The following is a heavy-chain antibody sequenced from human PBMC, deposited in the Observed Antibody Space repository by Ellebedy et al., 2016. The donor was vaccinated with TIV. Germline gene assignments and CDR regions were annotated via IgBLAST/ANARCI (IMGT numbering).Heavy chain of an antibody. D-gene: IGHD2-21*01. J-gene: IGHJ4*02. CDR1: GFTFRSYA. Sequence: PGGSLRLSCAASGFTFRSYAVYWVRQAPGKGLEWVAVTTSDGSKKYYAESVKGRFTISRDNSKNTLYLQMNSLRAEDTAVYYCARDKEAINLFDYWGQGTLVTVSS. CDR2: TTSDGSKK. CDR3: ARDKEAINLFDY. V-gene: IGHV3-30-3*01.